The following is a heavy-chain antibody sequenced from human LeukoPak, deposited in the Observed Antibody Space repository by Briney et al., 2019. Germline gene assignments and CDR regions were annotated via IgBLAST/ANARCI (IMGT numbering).Heavy chain of an antibody. D-gene: IGHD3-10*01. CDR3: ARLLTSYYYGSGGFDP. Sequence: SQTLSLTCAVSGGSISSGGYSWSWIRQPPGKGLEWIGYIYHSGSTYYNPSLKSRVTISVDRSKNQFSLKLSSVAAADTAVYYCARLLTSYYYGSGGFDPWGQGTLVTVSS. V-gene: IGHV4-30-2*01. J-gene: IGHJ5*02. CDR1: GGSISSGGYS. CDR2: IYHSGST.